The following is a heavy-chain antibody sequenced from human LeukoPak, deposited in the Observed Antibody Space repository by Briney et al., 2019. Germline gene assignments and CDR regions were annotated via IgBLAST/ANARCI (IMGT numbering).Heavy chain of an antibody. CDR3: ATWAFYHSLDV. CDR2: INKDGSAT. CDR1: GFTFDAYA. J-gene: IGHJ6*02. D-gene: IGHD1-26*01. Sequence: GGSLRLSCEASGFTFDAYAMHWVRQAPGKGLEWVSLINKDGSATYYADSVKGRFTISRDNSKNSLYLQMNSLRSEDTALYYCATWAFYHSLDVWGQGTTVTVSS. V-gene: IGHV3-43*02.